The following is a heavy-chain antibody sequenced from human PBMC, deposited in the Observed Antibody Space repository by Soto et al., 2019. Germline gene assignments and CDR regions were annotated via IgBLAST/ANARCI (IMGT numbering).Heavy chain of an antibody. V-gene: IGHV3-23*01. J-gene: IGHJ6*02. Sequence: GRSLRLSCAASGFTFSSYAMSWVRQAPGKGLEWVSAISGSGGSTYYADSVKVRFTISRDNSKNTLYLQMNSLRAEDTAVCYCAKGSGYDRYYYYFYGMDVWGQGTTVTVSS. CDR2: ISGSGGST. CDR3: AKGSGYDRYYYYFYGMDV. CDR1: GFTFSSYA. D-gene: IGHD5-12*01.